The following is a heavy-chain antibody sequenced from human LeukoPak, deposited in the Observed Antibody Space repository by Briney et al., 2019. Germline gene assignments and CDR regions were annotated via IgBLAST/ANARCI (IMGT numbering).Heavy chain of an antibody. Sequence: PGGSLRLSCAASGFTFSNYAMTWARRAPGKGPQWVSAISGDAIYTYYLDSVKGRFTTSRDNSKNTLFLQMNSLRADDTAAYYCAKNYGTSRPLDDYWGQGIVVTVAS. V-gene: IGHV3-23*01. J-gene: IGHJ4*02. CDR1: GFTFSNYA. CDR2: ISGDAIYT. D-gene: IGHD4-17*01. CDR3: AKNYGTSRPLDDY.